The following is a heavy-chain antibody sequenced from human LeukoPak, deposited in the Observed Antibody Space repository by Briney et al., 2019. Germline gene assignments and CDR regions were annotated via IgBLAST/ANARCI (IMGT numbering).Heavy chain of an antibody. CDR3: ARVRGSYYMDV. Sequence: GGSLRLSCAASGFTFSTYSMNWVRQAPGKGLEWVSYITSSTSNIYYADPVKGRFTISRDNAKNSLYLQMNSLRAEDTGVYYCARVRGSYYMDVWGKGTTVTVSS. CDR2: ITSSTSNI. J-gene: IGHJ6*03. V-gene: IGHV3-48*01. CDR1: GFTFSTYS.